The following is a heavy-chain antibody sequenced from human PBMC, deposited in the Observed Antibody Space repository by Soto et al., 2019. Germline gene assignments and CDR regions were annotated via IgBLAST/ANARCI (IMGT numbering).Heavy chain of an antibody. CDR3: ARVQYYYDSSGYYPDY. D-gene: IGHD3-22*01. CDR1: GGSISSYY. CDR2: IYYSGST. Sequence: SETLSLTCTVSGGSISSYYWSWIRQPPGKGLEWIGYIYYSGSTNYNPSLKSRVTISVNTSKNQFSLKLSSVTAADTAVYYCARVQYYYDSSGYYPDYWGQGTLVTVSS. V-gene: IGHV4-59*01. J-gene: IGHJ4*02.